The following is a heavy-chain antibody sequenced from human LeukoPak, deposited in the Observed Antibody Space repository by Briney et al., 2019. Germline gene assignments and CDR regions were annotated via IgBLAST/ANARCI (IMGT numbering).Heavy chain of an antibody. CDR1: GGSFSGYY. D-gene: IGHD3-22*01. J-gene: IGHJ4*02. CDR3: AIDYYDSSGFNGIDY. V-gene: IGHV4-34*01. CDR2: INHSGST. Sequence: KPSETLSLTCAVYGGSFSGYYWSWIRQPPRKGLEWIGEINHSGSTNYNPSLKSRVTISVDTSKNQFSLKLSSVTAADTAVYYCAIDYYDSSGFNGIDYWGQGTLVTVSS.